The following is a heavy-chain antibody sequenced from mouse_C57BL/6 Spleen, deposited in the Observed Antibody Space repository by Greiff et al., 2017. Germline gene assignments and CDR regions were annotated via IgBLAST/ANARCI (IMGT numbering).Heavy chain of an antibody. D-gene: IGHD1-1*01. Sequence: QVQLQQSGAELVRPGSSVKLSCKASGYTFTSYWMHWVKQRPIQGLEWIGNIDPSDSETHYNQKFKDKATLTVVKSSSTAYMQLSSLTSEDSAVYYCARRRRDITSVVPYFDVWGTGTTVTVSS. V-gene: IGHV1-52*01. J-gene: IGHJ1*03. CDR2: IDPSDSET. CDR1: GYTFTSYW. CDR3: ARRRRDITSVVPYFDV.